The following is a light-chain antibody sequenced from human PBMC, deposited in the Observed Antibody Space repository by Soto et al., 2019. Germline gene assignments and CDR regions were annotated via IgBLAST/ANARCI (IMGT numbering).Light chain of an antibody. J-gene: IGKJ1*01. Sequence: DIQMTQSPSTLSASVGDRVTITCRASQSISSWLAWYQQKPGKAPKLLIYKASSLQSGVPSRFSGSGSGTKFTLTIASLQPDDFATYDCQQYETFSGTFGPGTKVDI. CDR3: QQYETFSGT. CDR2: KAS. CDR1: QSISSW. V-gene: IGKV1-5*03.